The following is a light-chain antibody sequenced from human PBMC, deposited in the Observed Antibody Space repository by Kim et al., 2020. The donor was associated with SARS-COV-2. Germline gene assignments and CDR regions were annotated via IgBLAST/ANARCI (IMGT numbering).Light chain of an antibody. CDR1: TSDVGDFSH. CDR2: DVF. CDR3: NSFTTSSTWV. Sequence: QSALTQPASVSGSPGQSITISCTGATSDVGDFSHVSWYQQHPGKAPKLLLYDVFHRPSGISIRFSGSKSGNAASLIISGLQAEDEADYYCNSFTTSSTWVFGGGTQLTVL. V-gene: IGLV2-14*03. J-gene: IGLJ3*02.